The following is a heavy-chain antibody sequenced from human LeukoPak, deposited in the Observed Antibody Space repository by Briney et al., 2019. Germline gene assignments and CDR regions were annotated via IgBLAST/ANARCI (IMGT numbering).Heavy chain of an antibody. CDR1: GYTFTGYY. CDR2: INPNSGGT. J-gene: IGHJ5*02. Sequence: ASVKVSCKASGYTFTGYYMRWVRQAPGQGLEWMGWINPNSGGTNYAQKFQGRVTMTRDTSISTAYMELSRLRSDDTAVYYCARVGRYCSSTSCYTGDWFDPWGQGTLVTVSS. D-gene: IGHD2-2*02. CDR3: ARVGRYCSSTSCYTGDWFDP. V-gene: IGHV1-2*02.